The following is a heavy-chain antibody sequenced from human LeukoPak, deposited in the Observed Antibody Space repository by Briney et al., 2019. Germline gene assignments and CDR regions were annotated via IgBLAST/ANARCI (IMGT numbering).Heavy chain of an antibody. J-gene: IGHJ4*02. V-gene: IGHV1-2*02. CDR2: INPNSGGT. D-gene: IGHD3-10*01. CDR1: GYTFTGYY. CDR3: ARGGVIGVDY. Sequence: ASVKVSCKASGYTFTGYYMHCVRHAPGQGLEWMGWINPNSGGTNYAQKFQGRVTMTRATSISTAYMELRRLRSDDTAVYYCARGGVIGVDYWGQGTLVTVSS.